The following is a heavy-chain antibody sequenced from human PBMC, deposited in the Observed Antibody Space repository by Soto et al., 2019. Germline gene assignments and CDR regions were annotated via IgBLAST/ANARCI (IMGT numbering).Heavy chain of an antibody. J-gene: IGHJ5*02. V-gene: IGHV4-31*03. CDR3: ARVGGINWFDP. Sequence: QVQLQESGPGLVKPSQTLSLTCTVSGGSISRGGYYWSWIRQPPGKGLEWIGYIYYSGSTYYNPSFKSRVTISVDTSKNQFSLKLSSVTAADTAVYYCARVGGINWFDPWGQGTLVTVSS. CDR1: GGSISRGGYY. CDR2: IYYSGST. D-gene: IGHD3-16*01.